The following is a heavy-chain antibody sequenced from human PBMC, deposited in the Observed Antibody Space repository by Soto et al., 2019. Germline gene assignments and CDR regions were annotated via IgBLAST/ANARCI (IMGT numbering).Heavy chain of an antibody. CDR1: GFIFSNYK. Sequence: EVQLVESGGGLVKPGGSLTLSCATSGFIFSNYKMNWVRQAPGKGLEWVSSISGTSSHIYYADSVKGRFTISRDNAENSRYLQLNSMRAENTAVYYCARAPLFAGYYYYLYVWGQGTTVIVSS. V-gene: IGHV3-21*06. CDR3: ARAPLFAGYYYYLYV. J-gene: IGHJ6*03. CDR2: ISGTSSHI. D-gene: IGHD2-21*01.